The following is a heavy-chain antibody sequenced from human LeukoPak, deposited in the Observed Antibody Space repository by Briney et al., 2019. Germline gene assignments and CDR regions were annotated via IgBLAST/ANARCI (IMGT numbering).Heavy chain of an antibody. CDR2: ISAYNGNT. D-gene: IGHD6-19*01. CDR3: ARDGPPFSPGWLEPFDY. V-gene: IGHV1-18*01. CDR1: GYTFTSYG. J-gene: IGHJ4*02. Sequence: GASVKVSCKASGYTFTSYGISWVRQAPGQGLEWMGWISAYNGNTNYAQKLQGRVTMTTDTSTSTAYMELRSLRSDDTAVYYCARDGPPFSPGWLEPFDYWGQGTLVTVSS.